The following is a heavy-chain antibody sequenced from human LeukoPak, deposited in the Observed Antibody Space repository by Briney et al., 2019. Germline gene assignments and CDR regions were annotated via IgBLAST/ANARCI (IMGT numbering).Heavy chain of an antibody. Sequence: ASVKVSCKASGGTFSSYAISWVRQAPGQGLEWMGWINTKTGNPTYAQDFIGRFVFSLDTSVNTAYLQINSLKAEDTAVYYCARVAGFGERGMDVWGQGTTVIVSS. CDR2: INTKTGNP. CDR1: GGTFSSYA. V-gene: IGHV7-4-1*02. J-gene: IGHJ6*02. D-gene: IGHD3-10*01. CDR3: ARVAGFGERGMDV.